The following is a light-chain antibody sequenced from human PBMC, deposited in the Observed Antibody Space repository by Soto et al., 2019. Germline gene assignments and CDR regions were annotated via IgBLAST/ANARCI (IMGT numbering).Light chain of an antibody. Sequence: EIVLTQSPGTLSLSPGERATLSCMASQSVSSSYLAWYQQKPGQAPRLLIYGASSRATGIPDRFSGSGSGTDFTLTISRLEPEDFAVYYCQQYGSFWTFGQGTKVDI. CDR2: GAS. CDR1: QSVSSSY. V-gene: IGKV3-20*01. J-gene: IGKJ1*01. CDR3: QQYGSFWT.